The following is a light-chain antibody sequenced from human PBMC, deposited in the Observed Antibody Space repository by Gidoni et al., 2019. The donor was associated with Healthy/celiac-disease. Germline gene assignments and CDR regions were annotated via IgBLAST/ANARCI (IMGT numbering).Light chain of an antibody. Sequence: IVLTQSPATLSLSPGERATLSCRASQSVSSYLAWYQQKPGQAPRLLIYDASNRATGIPARFSGSGSGTDFTLTISSLEPEDFAVYYCQQRSTSFGPGTKVDIK. CDR3: QQRSTS. J-gene: IGKJ3*01. CDR1: QSVSSY. V-gene: IGKV3-11*01. CDR2: DAS.